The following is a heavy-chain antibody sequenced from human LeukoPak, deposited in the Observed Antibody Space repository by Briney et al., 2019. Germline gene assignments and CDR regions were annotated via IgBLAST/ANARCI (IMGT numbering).Heavy chain of an antibody. CDR3: TTGRYGSGSSTFDI. Sequence: GGSLRLSCAASGFTFSNAWMSWVRQAPGKGLEWVGRIKSKTDGGTTDYAAPVKGRFTISRDDSKNTLYLQMNSLKTEDTVVYYCTTGRYGSGSSTFDIWGQGTKVTVSS. CDR1: GFTFSNAW. J-gene: IGHJ3*02. D-gene: IGHD3-10*01. CDR2: IKSKTDGGTT. V-gene: IGHV3-15*01.